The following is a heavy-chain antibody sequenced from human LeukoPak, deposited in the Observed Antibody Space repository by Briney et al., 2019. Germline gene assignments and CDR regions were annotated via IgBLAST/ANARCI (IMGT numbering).Heavy chain of an antibody. J-gene: IGHJ4*02. D-gene: IGHD6-19*01. CDR3: ARGYSSGWYDY. V-gene: IGHV1-24*01. Sequence: ASVKVSCKVSGYTLTELSMHWVRKAPGKGLEWRGGFDPEDGETIYAQKFQGRVTMTEDTSISTAYMELSGLRSDDPAVYYCARGYSSGWYDYWGQGTLVTVSS. CDR2: FDPEDGET. CDR1: GYTLTELS.